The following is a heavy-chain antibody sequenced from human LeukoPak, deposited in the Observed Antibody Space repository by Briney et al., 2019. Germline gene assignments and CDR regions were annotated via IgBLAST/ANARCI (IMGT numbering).Heavy chain of an antibody. CDR1: GGSISSYY. Sequence: PSETLSLTCTVSGGSISSYYWSWIRQPPGKGLEWIGYVYYSGSTNYNPSLKSRVTMSVATSKIQLSLKLSSVTAADTAVYYCASLRYCSGGSCCPKYFQHWGQGTLVTVSS. J-gene: IGHJ1*01. V-gene: IGHV4-59*08. D-gene: IGHD2-15*01. CDR2: VYYSGST. CDR3: ASLRYCSGGSCCPKYFQH.